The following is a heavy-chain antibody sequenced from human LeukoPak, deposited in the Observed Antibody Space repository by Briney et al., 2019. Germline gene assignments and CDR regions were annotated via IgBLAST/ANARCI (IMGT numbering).Heavy chain of an antibody. CDR3: ARSYGDYLNFDY. V-gene: IGHV4-61*05. Sequence: PSETLSLTCSVSGGSISSSDYYWGWIRQPPGKGLEWIGYVYYSGSTQYNPSLKSRVTISVDTSKNQFSLNLTSVTAAGTAVYYCARSYGDYLNFDYWGQGNLVTVSS. D-gene: IGHD4-17*01. J-gene: IGHJ4*02. CDR2: VYYSGST. CDR1: GGSISSSDYY.